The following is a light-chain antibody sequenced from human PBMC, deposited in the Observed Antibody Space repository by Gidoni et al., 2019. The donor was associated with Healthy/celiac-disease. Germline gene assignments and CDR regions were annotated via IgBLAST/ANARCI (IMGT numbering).Light chain of an antibody. CDR2: DAS. CDR3: QQRSNWPPMCS. Sequence: EIVLTQSPATLSLSPGERPTLSCRPSQSVSSYLAWYQQKPGQAPRRLIYDASNRATGIPARFSGSGSGTEFTLTISSLEDEDFAVYYCQQRSNWPPMCSFXQXTKLEIK. CDR1: QSVSSY. V-gene: IGKV3-11*01. J-gene: IGKJ2*04.